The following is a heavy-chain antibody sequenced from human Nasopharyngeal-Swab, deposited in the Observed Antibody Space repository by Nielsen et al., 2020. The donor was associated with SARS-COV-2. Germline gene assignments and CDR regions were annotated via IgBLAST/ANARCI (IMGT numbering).Heavy chain of an antibody. D-gene: IGHD3-3*01. CDR2: IWYDGSNK. V-gene: IGHV3-33*01. Sequence: GESLKISCAASGFTFSSYGMHWDRQAPGKGLEWVAVIWYDGSNKYYADSVKGRFTISRDNSKNTLYLQMNSLRAEDTAVYYCARGPRLLRFLEWLFSLDAFDIWGQGTMVTVSS. J-gene: IGHJ3*02. CDR3: ARGPRLLRFLEWLFSLDAFDI. CDR1: GFTFSSYG.